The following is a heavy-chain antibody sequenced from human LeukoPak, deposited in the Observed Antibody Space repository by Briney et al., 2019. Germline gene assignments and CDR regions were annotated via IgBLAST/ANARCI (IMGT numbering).Heavy chain of an antibody. CDR2: ICYSGST. J-gene: IGHJ4*02. D-gene: IGHD1-7*01. CDR1: GGSISSGDYY. CDR3: ARVREAELFDY. Sequence: PSETLSLTCTVSGGSISSGDYYWSWIRQPPGKGLEWIGYICYSGSTYYNPSLKSRVTISVDTSKNQFSLKLSSVTAADTAVYYCARVREAELFDYWGQGTLVTVSS. V-gene: IGHV4-30-4*08.